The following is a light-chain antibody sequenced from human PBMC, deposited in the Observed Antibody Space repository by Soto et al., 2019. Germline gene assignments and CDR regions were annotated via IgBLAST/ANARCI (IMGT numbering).Light chain of an antibody. CDR1: QGVSSN. V-gene: IGKV3-15*01. J-gene: IGKJ4*01. Sequence: EIVMTQSPATLSVSPGERATLSCRASQGVSSNLAWYQQKPGQAPRLLIFGASTRATGIPAKFSGSGSGTEFTLTISSLQSEDFAVYYCQQFYNWPLTFGGGTKVDIK. CDR2: GAS. CDR3: QQFYNWPLT.